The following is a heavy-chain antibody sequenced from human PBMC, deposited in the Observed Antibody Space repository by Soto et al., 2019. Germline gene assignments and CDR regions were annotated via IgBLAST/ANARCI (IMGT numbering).Heavy chain of an antibody. CDR2: IYYSGST. J-gene: IGHJ6*02. D-gene: IGHD6-19*01. CDR3: ARDSGWSRDYYYGMDV. V-gene: IGHV4-30-4*01. CDR1: GGSISSGDYY. Sequence: QVQLQESGPGLVKPSQTLSLTCTVSGGSISSGDYYWSWIRQPPGKGLEWIGYIYYSGSTYYNPSLKSRVNISVDTSKTQFSLQLSSVTAADTAVYYCARDSGWSRDYYYGMDVWGQGTTVTVSS.